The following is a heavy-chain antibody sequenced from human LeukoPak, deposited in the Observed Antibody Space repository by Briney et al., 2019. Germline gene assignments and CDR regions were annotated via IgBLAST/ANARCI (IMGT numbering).Heavy chain of an antibody. V-gene: IGHV1-2*02. CDR1: EYTFTSYY. J-gene: IGHJ6*03. D-gene: IGHD2-21*02. CDR2: INPNSGGT. CDR3: ARGVTARGFYYYMDV. Sequence: ASVKVSCKASEYTFTSYYMHWVRQAPGQGLEWMGWINPNSGGTSYAQKFQGRVTMTRDTSSSTAYMELSRLRSDDTAAYYCARGVTARGFYYYMDVWGKGTTVTISS.